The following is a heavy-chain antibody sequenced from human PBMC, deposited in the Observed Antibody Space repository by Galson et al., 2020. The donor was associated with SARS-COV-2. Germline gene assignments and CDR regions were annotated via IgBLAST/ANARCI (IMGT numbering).Heavy chain of an antibody. CDR3: ARSSLITLLAAAGLWWFDP. D-gene: IGHD6-13*01. CDR2: INPNSGAT. J-gene: IGHJ5*02. CDR1: GYTFTAYY. Sequence: ASVKVSCKASGYTFTAYYVHWVRQAPGQGLEWMGWINPNSGATNYAQKFQGRVTMTRDTSISTAYMELSRLRSDDTAVYYCARSSLITLLAAAGLWWFDPWGQGTLVTVSS. V-gene: IGHV1-2*02.